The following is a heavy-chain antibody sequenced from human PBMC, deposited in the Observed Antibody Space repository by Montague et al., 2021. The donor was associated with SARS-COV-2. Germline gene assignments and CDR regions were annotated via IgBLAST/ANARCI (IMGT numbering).Heavy chain of an antibody. V-gene: IGHV4-39*07. CDR1: GASISSSDHY. CDR2: IYYTGSR. D-gene: IGHD3-22*01. J-gene: IGHJ4*02. Sequence: SETLSLTCTVSGASISSSDHYWGWIRQPPGKGLEWIGSIYYTGSRYYTPSLTSRLTISVDTSRYQFSLELTSVTAADTAIYYCARAGGFDNSGYGGRLRTYDFDYWGQGLLVTVSS. CDR3: ARAGGFDNSGYGGRLRTYDFDY.